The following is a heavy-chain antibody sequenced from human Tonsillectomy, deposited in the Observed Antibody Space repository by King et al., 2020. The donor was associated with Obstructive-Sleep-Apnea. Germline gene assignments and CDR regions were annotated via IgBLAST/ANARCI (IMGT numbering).Heavy chain of an antibody. D-gene: IGHD6-6*01. CDR1: GITFSSSW. CDR2: IKHDGSEK. CDR3: ARPHSSSSGVGWFDP. V-gene: IGHV3-7*03. J-gene: IGHJ5*02. Sequence: VQLVESGGGLVQPGGSLRLSCAAAGITFSSSWMSWVRQPPGKGLEWVANIKHDGSEKYYVDSVKGRCAISRDNAMNSLYLQMNSLRADDTAVYYCARPHSSSSGVGWFDPWGQGTLVTVSS.